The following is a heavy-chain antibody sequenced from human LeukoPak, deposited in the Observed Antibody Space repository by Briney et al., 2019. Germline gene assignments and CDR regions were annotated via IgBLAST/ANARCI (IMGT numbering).Heavy chain of an antibody. CDR1: GGSISSYY. Sequence: KPSETLSLTCTVSGGSISSYYWSWIRQPAGKGLEWIGRIYHSGSTNYNPALKSRVTMSVDTSKKQLSMKLSSVTAADTAVYYCARIWLNWFDPWGQGTLVTVSS. D-gene: IGHD5-18*01. CDR3: ARIWLNWFDP. J-gene: IGHJ5*02. V-gene: IGHV4-4*07. CDR2: IYHSGST.